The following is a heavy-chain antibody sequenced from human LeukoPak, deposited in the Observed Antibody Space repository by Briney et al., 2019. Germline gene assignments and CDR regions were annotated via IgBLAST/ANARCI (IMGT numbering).Heavy chain of an antibody. J-gene: IGHJ4*02. CDR3: ARGGSALFDS. CDR1: GDSISSCY. V-gene: IGHV4-4*09. D-gene: IGHD1-26*01. CDR2: IYASWST. Sequence: SEPQSLTCAVSGDSISSCYWSWIRQPPGKALESLAYIYASWSTDYNPSLKSRVTLSVDTSKNQISLKLRSVTAADSAFDYCARGGSALFDSWGQGTLVTVSS.